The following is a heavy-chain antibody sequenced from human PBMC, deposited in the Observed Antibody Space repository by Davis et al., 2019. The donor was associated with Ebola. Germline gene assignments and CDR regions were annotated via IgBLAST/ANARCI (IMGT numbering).Heavy chain of an antibody. D-gene: IGHD6-13*01. CDR3: AKAPLWSSSWYYGWYFDL. J-gene: IGHJ2*01. CDR2: IRYDGSNK. V-gene: IGHV3-30*02. CDR1: GFTFSSYG. Sequence: GESLKISCAASGFTFSSYGMHWVRQAPGKGLEWVAFIRYDGSNKYYADSVKGRFTISRDNSKNTLYLQMNSLRAEDMAVYYCAKAPLWSSSWYYGWYFDLWGRGAWSLSPQ.